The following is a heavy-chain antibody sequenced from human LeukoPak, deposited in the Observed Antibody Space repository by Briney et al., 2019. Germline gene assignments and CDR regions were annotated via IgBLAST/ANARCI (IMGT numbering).Heavy chain of an antibody. CDR3: ARHQGYSSSWTRDDAFDI. CDR2: IYYSGST. CDR1: GGSISSSSYY. Sequence: PSETLSLTCTVSGGSISSSSYYWGWIRQPPGKRLEWIGSIYYSGSTYYNPSLKSRVTISVDTSKNQFSLKLSSVTAADTAVYYCARHQGYSSSWTRDDAFDIWGQGTMVTVSS. J-gene: IGHJ3*02. D-gene: IGHD6-13*01. V-gene: IGHV4-39*01.